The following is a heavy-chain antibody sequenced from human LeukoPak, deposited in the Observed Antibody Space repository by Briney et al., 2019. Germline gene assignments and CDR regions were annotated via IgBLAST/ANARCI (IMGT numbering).Heavy chain of an antibody. CDR1: GGSISSSSYY. V-gene: IGHV3-11*01. Sequence: LSLTCTVSGGSISSSSYYWGWIRQPPGKGLEWVSYISSYGNTVYYADSVKGRFTISRDNAKDSLYLQMNGLRAEDTAVYYCSRDDYGEPGDYWGQGTLVTVSS. CDR2: ISSYGNTV. CDR3: SRDDYGEPGDY. D-gene: IGHD4-17*01. J-gene: IGHJ4*02.